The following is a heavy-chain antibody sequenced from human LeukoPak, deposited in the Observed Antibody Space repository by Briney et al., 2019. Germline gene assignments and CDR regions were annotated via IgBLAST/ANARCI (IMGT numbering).Heavy chain of an antibody. Sequence: PSQTLSLTCTVSGGSISTGGYYWTWIRQHPGKGLEWIGYIYNSGTTYYNPYLESRVTISGDTSKNQFSLKLNSVTAADTAVYYCARTAGWSYGFDYWGQGTLVTVSS. D-gene: IGHD5-18*01. CDR2: IYNSGTT. CDR1: GGSISTGGYY. CDR3: ARTAGWSYGFDY. V-gene: IGHV4-31*03. J-gene: IGHJ4*02.